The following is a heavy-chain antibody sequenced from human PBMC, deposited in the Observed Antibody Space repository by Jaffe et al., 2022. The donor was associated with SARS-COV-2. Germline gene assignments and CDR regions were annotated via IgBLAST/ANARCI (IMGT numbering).Heavy chain of an antibody. J-gene: IGHJ6*03. CDR3: SRDRLYYTSTSWATYYYMDV. Sequence: EVQLVESGGGLVQPGRSLRLSCTTSGFTFGDYTMSWFRQAPGKGLEWVGFIRSKVYGWTTEYAASVKGRFTISRDDSKSIAYLQMNSLKTEDTAVYFCSRDRLYYTSTSWATYYYMDVWGKGTTVTVSS. CDR1: GFTFGDYT. CDR2: IRSKVYGWTT. D-gene: IGHD3-3*01. V-gene: IGHV3-49*03.